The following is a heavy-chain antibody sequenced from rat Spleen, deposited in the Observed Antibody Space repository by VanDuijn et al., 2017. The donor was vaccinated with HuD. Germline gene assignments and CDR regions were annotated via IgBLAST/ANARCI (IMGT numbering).Heavy chain of an antibody. CDR3: IKVLGNWFAY. V-gene: IGHV5-36*01. CDR1: GFTFDDYG. J-gene: IGHJ3*01. D-gene: IGHD5-1*01. CDR2: INWGGSSI. Sequence: EVKLVESGGGLVQPGRSLKLSCAASGFTFDDYGMAWVRQAPKNGLEWVASINWGGSSIYYPDNVKGRFTISRDNAKNALYLQMNNLRSEDTAIYYCIKVLGNWFAYWGQGTLVTVSS.